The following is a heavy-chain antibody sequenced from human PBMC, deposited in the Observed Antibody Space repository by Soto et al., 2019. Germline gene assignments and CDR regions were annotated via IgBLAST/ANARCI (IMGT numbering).Heavy chain of an antibody. CDR3: ARDPGGHYCTTTSCLSFSDH. V-gene: IGHV3-23*01. CDR2: ISDSGST. Sequence: EVQLLESGGALVQPGGSLRLSCAASGFTFSNHAMNWVRQAPGKGLEWVSTISDSGSTYYADSVKGRFTISRDNSKNTHYLQMNSLRAEDTPVYYCARDPGGHYCTTTSCLSFSDHWGQGTLVIVSS. J-gene: IGHJ4*02. D-gene: IGHD2-2*01. CDR1: GFTFSNHA.